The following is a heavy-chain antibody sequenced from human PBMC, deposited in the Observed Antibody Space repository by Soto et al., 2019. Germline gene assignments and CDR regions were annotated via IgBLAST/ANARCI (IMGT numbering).Heavy chain of an antibody. J-gene: IGHJ6*02. Sequence: QVTLKESGPVLVKPTETLTLTCTVSGFSLSNARMGVSWIRQPPGKALEWLAHIFSNDEKSYSTSLKSRLTISKDTSKSQVVLTMTKMDPVDTATYYCARMKGIVVVPAAMLGYYYYGMDVWGQGTTVTVSS. CDR3: ARMKGIVVVPAAMLGYYYYGMDV. D-gene: IGHD2-2*01. V-gene: IGHV2-26*01. CDR1: GFSLSNARMG. CDR2: IFSNDEK.